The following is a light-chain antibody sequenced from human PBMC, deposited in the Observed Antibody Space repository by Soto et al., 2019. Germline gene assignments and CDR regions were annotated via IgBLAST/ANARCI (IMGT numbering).Light chain of an antibody. V-gene: IGLV2-11*01. Sequence: QSALTQPRAVSGSPGQSVTISCTGTSSDVGGYNYVSWYQQLPGKAPKLMIYEVTKRSSGVPDRFSGSKSGNTASLTISGLQPQDEAHYYCSSYTGTSTFGVFGTGTKAPVL. J-gene: IGLJ1*01. CDR2: EVT. CDR3: SSYTGTSTFGV. CDR1: SSDVGGYNY.